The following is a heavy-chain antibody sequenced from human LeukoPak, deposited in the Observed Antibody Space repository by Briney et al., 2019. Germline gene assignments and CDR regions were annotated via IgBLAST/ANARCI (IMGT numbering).Heavy chain of an antibody. CDR2: IWYDGSNK. V-gene: IGHV3-33*01. D-gene: IGHD6-13*01. CDR3: ARVWGSSSWYVSYYYYGMDV. Sequence: GGSLRLSCAASGFTFSSYGMHWVRQAPGKGLEWVAVIWYDGSNKYYADSVKGRFTISRDNSKNTLYLQMNSLRAEDTAVYYCARVWGSSSWYVSYYYYGMDVWGQGTTVTVSS. CDR1: GFTFSSYG. J-gene: IGHJ6*02.